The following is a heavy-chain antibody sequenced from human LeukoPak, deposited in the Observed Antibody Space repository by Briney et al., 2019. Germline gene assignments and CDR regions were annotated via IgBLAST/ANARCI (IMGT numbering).Heavy chain of an antibody. Sequence: GGSLRLSCAASGFTFSSYAMSWVRQAPGKGLERVSAISGSGGSTYYADSVKGRFTISRDNSKNTLYLQMNSLRAEDTAVYYCAKGPGVYSSSWYFDYWGQGTLVTVSS. CDR2: ISGSGGST. J-gene: IGHJ4*02. D-gene: IGHD6-13*01. CDR3: AKGPGVYSSSWYFDY. V-gene: IGHV3-23*01. CDR1: GFTFSSYA.